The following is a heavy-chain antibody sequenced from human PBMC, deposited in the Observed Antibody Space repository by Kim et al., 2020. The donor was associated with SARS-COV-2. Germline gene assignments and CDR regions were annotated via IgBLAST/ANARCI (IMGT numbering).Heavy chain of an antibody. CDR3: TTADAYYYYYGMDV. V-gene: IGHV3-15*01. J-gene: IGHJ6*02. Sequence: GGSLRLSCAASGFTFSNAWMSWVRQAPGKGLEWVGRIKSKTDGGTTDYAAPVKGRFTISRDDSKNTLYLQMNSLKTEDTAVYYCTTADAYYYYYGMDVWGQGTTVTVSS. CDR2: IKSKTDGGTT. CDR1: GFTFSNAW.